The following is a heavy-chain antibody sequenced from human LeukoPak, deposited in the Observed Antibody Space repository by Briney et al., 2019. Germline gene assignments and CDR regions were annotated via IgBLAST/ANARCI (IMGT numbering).Heavy chain of an antibody. Sequence: GGSLRLSCEASGFTFTSYAMSWVRQAPGEGLEWVSAISGSGGSTYYADSVKGRFTISRDNTKSTLYLQMNSLRAEDTAVYYCAKESRITMVRGVIIPDYYFDYWGQGTLVTVSS. D-gene: IGHD3-10*01. CDR3: AKESRITMVRGVIIPDYYFDY. J-gene: IGHJ4*02. V-gene: IGHV3-23*01. CDR2: ISGSGGST. CDR1: GFTFTSYA.